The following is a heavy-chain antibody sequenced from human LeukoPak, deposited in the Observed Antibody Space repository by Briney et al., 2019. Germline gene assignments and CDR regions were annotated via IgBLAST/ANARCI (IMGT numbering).Heavy chain of an antibody. J-gene: IGHJ4*01. Sequence: SETLSLTCTVSGGSISSYYWSWIRQPAGKGLEWIGRIYISGSTNYNPSLRNRVTMSLDTSKNQFSLKLNSVTAADTAVYYCARVRRWELMVDYWGNGILVTVSS. CDR1: GGSISSYY. V-gene: IGHV4-4*07. D-gene: IGHD1-26*01. CDR2: IYISGST. CDR3: ARVRRWELMVDY.